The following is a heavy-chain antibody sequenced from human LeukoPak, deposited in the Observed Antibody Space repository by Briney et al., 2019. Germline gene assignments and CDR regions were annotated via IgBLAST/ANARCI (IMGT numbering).Heavy chain of an antibody. CDR3: ARTLATVTTYYYYDMDV. J-gene: IGHJ6*02. D-gene: IGHD4-11*01. CDR2: ISAYNGNT. V-gene: IGHV1-18*01. CDR1: GYTFTSYG. Sequence: GASVKVSCKASGYTFTSYGISWVRQAPGQGLEWMGWISAYNGNTNYAQKLQGRVTMTTDTSTSTAYMELRSLRSDDTAVYYCARTLATVTTYYYYDMDVWGQGTTVTVSS.